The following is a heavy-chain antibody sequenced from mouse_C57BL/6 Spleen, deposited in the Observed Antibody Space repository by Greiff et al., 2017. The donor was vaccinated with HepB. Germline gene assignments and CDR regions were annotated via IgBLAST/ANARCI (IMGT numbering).Heavy chain of an antibody. V-gene: IGHV1-55*01. D-gene: IGHD2-5*01. CDR2: IYPGSGST. CDR3: ARGGADYSTLDY. J-gene: IGHJ2*01. Sequence: VQLQQSGAELVKPGASVKMSCKASGYTFTSYWITWVKQRPGQGLEWIGDIYPGSGSTNYNEKFKSKATLTVDTSSSTAYMQLSSLTSEDSAVYYWARGGADYSTLDYWGQGTTLTVSS. CDR1: GYTFTSYW.